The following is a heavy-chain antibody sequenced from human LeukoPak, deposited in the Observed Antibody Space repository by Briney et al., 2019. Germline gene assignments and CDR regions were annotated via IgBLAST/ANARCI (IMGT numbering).Heavy chain of an antibody. Sequence: SETLSLTCAVYGGSFSGYYWSWIRQPPGKGLEWIGEINHSGSTNYNPCLKSRVTISVDTSKNQFSLKLSAVTAADTAVYYCATQVAAAGYANWFDPWGQGTLVTVSS. CDR2: INHSGST. V-gene: IGHV4-34*01. D-gene: IGHD6-13*01. J-gene: IGHJ5*02. CDR3: ATQVAAAGYANWFDP. CDR1: GGSFSGYY.